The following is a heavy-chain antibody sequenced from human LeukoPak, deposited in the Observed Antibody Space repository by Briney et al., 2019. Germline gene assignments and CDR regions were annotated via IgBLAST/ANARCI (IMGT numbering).Heavy chain of an antibody. Sequence: SETLSLTCIVSGASISSSSYYWGWIRQPPGKGLEWIGSIYYSGSTYYNPSLKSRVTISVDTSKNQFSLKLSSVTAADTAVYYCARTRTARDTTEDAFDIWGQGTMVTVSS. CDR3: ARTRTARDTTEDAFDI. J-gene: IGHJ3*02. CDR2: IYYSGST. D-gene: IGHD1-1*01. CDR1: GASISSSSYY. V-gene: IGHV4-39*01.